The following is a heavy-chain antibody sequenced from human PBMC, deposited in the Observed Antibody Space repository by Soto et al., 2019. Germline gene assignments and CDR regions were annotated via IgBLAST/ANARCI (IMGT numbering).Heavy chain of an antibody. V-gene: IGHV1-46*01. Sequence: ASVKVSCKASGYTFTSYYTHWVRQAPGQGLEWMGIINPSGGSTSYAQKFQGRVTMTRDTSTSTVYMELSSLRSEDAAVYYCARDGLLMVYLSNWFDPWGQGTLVTVS. D-gene: IGHD2-8*01. CDR2: INPSGGST. CDR3: ARDGLLMVYLSNWFDP. CDR1: GYTFTSYY. J-gene: IGHJ5*02.